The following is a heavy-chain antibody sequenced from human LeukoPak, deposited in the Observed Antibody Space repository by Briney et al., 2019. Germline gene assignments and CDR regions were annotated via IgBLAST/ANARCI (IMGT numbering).Heavy chain of an antibody. Sequence: ASVKVSCKASGYTFTSYAMHWVRQAPGQRLEWMGWINAGNGNTKYSQEFQGRVTITRDTSASTAYMELSSLRSEDTAVYYCARGEGAYDFWSGSDLYNWFDPWGQGTLVTVSS. V-gene: IGHV1-3*01. D-gene: IGHD3-3*01. CDR1: GYTFTSYA. CDR2: INAGNGNT. CDR3: ARGEGAYDFWSGSDLYNWFDP. J-gene: IGHJ5*02.